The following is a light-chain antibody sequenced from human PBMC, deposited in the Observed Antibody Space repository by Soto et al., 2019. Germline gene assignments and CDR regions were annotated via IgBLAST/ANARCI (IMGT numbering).Light chain of an antibody. CDR3: KQYRSVWT. CDR2: GAT. CDR1: QSFSSNY. J-gene: IGKJ1*01. V-gene: IGKV3-20*01. Sequence: EIVLTQSPGTLSLSPGERATLSCRASQSFSSNYLAWYQQKPGQAPRILIYGATTRATGIPDRFSGSESGTDCTFIISRLEPEGCAVYYCKQYRSVWTFGQGTQVDI.